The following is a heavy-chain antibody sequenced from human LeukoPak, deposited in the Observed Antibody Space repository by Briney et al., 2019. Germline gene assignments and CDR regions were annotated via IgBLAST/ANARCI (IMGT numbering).Heavy chain of an antibody. CDR2: IYTGGTT. J-gene: IGHJ4*02. Sequence: GGSLRLSCTASGFTISSNYMMWVRQAPGKGLEWVSVIYTGGTTYYADSVKGRYTISRDNSKNTLSLQMNSLRSEDTAVYYCACRDGYNFGYWGQGTLVTVSS. D-gene: IGHD5-24*01. CDR3: ACRDGYNFGY. V-gene: IGHV3-66*01. CDR1: GFTISSNY.